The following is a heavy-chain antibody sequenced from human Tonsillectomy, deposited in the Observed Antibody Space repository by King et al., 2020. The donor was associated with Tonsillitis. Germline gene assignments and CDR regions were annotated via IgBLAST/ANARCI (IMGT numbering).Heavy chain of an antibody. CDR1: GFTFSTYG. V-gene: IGHV3-30*18. Sequence: VQLVESGGGVVQPGRSLRLSCPASGFTFSTYGMHWVRQAPGKGLEWVAVISFDGSNKYYAESVKGRFTISRDNSKNTLYLQMNSLRAEDTAVYYCAKIPPGERYYYYGMDVWGQGTTVTVSS. J-gene: IGHJ6*02. CDR3: AKIPPGERYYYYGMDV. CDR2: ISFDGSNK.